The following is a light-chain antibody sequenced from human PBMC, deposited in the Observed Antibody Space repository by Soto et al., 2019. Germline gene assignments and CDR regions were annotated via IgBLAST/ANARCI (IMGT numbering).Light chain of an antibody. V-gene: IGKV3-11*01. CDR3: QQRDSWPLT. Sequence: EKVLTQSPATPSLSPGGGATLSFRARGRVGSDLAWYQPKPGQPPRPLIYDVSGRATGVPARFSGSGSGTDFTLTISSLEPEDFAVYYCQQRDSWPLTFGGGTKVEIK. J-gene: IGKJ4*01. CDR1: GRVGSD. CDR2: DVS.